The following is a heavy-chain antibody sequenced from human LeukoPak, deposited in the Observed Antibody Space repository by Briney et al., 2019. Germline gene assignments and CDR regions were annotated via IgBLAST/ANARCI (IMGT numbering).Heavy chain of an antibody. J-gene: IGHJ4*02. CDR1: GGSISSGSYY. V-gene: IGHV4-61*02. CDR3: ARVWAYYYEAQN. CDR2: IYTSGST. Sequence: PSQTLSLTCTVSGGSISSGSYYWSWIRQPAGKGLERIGRIYTSGSTNYNPSLKSRVTISVDTSKNQFSLKLSSVTAADTAVYYCARVWAYYYEAQNWGQGTLVTVSS. D-gene: IGHD3-22*01.